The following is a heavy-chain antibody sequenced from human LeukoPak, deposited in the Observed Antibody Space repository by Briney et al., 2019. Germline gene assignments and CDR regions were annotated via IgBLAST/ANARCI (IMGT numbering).Heavy chain of an antibody. V-gene: IGHV3-23*01. Sequence: GGSLRLSCAASGFTFSSYGMSWVRQAPGKGLEWVSAISGSGGSTYYADSVKGRFTISRDNSKNTLYLQMNSLGAEDTAVYYCTCGSGSYSSLDYWGQGTLVTVSS. J-gene: IGHJ4*02. CDR2: ISGSGGST. CDR3: TCGSGSYSSLDY. CDR1: GFTFSSYG. D-gene: IGHD3-10*01.